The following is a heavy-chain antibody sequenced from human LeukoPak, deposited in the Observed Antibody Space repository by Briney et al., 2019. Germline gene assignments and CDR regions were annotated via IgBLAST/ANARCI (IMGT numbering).Heavy chain of an antibody. Sequence: GGSLRLSCAAFGFTFSNYWMTWVRQAPGKGLEWVASIKQDGSVEYYVDSVKGRFTISRDNAKSSLYLQMNSLRVDDTAIYYCARRNIAATYYFDYWGRGTLVTVSS. CDR1: GFTFSNYW. V-gene: IGHV3-7*03. CDR3: ARRNIAATYYFDY. CDR2: IKQDGSVE. D-gene: IGHD2-15*01. J-gene: IGHJ4*02.